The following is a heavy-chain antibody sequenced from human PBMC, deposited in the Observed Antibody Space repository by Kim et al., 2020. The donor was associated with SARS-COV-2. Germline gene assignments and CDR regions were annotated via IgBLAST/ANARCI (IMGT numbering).Heavy chain of an antibody. V-gene: IGHV3-23*01. D-gene: IGHD5-18*01. CDR2: GSGGST. J-gene: IGHJ5*02. Sequence: GSGGSTYHADSVKGRFTISRDNSKNTLYLQMNSLRAEDTAVYYCASGYSTWGQGTLVTVSS. CDR3: ASGYST.